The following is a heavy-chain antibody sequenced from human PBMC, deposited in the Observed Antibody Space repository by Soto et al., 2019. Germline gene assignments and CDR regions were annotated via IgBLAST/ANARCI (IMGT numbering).Heavy chain of an antibody. J-gene: IGHJ6*02. CDR1: GDSVSSNSAA. CDR3: AREGYCSSTSCYTGNGMDV. CDR2: TYYRSKWYN. D-gene: IGHD2-2*02. Sequence: SQTLSLTCAISGDSVSSNSAAWNWIRQSPSRGLEWLGRTYYRSKWYNDYAVSVKSRITINPDTSKNQFSLQLNSVTPEDTAVYYCAREGYCSSTSCYTGNGMDVWGQGTTVTVSS. V-gene: IGHV6-1*01.